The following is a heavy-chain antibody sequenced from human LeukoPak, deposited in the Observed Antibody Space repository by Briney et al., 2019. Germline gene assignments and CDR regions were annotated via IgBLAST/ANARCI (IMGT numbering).Heavy chain of an antibody. D-gene: IGHD5-12*01. V-gene: IGHV4-34*01. J-gene: IGHJ4*02. CDR2: INHSGST. CDR3: ARGDIVATIVFDY. Sequence: PGGSLRLSCAASGFTVSSNYMSWIRQPPGKGLEWIGEINHSGSTNYNPSLKSRVTISVDTSKNQFSLKLSSVTAADTAVYYCARGDIVATIVFDYWGQGTLVTVSS. CDR1: GFTVSSNY.